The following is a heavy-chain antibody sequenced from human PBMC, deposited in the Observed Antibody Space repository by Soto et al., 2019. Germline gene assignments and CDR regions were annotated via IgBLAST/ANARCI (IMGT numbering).Heavy chain of an antibody. CDR1: GYTFTSYD. V-gene: IGHV1-8*01. CDR2: MNPNSGNT. CDR3: ARGGVLWFGELLSVRAYGMDV. J-gene: IGHJ6*02. Sequence: QVQLVQSGAEVKKPGASVKVSCKASGYTFTSYDINWVRQATGQGLEWMGWMNPNSGNTGYAQKFQGRVTMTRNTSISTAYKELSSLRSEDTAVYYCARGGVLWFGELLSVRAYGMDVWGQGTTVTVSS. D-gene: IGHD3-10*01.